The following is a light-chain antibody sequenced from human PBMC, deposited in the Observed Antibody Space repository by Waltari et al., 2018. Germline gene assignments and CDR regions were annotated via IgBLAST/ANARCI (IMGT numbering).Light chain of an antibody. V-gene: IGKV3-20*01. J-gene: IGKJ2*01. Sequence: VLTQSPGALSLPPGERVTLSCRASQSLTKRYLAWYQQKPGQAPRLLIYGASSRAAGIPERFSGSGSGTDFTLTISRLEPEDFAVYYCQQYGSSIMYTFGQGTKLEIK. CDR3: QQYGSSIMYT. CDR2: GAS. CDR1: QSLTKRY.